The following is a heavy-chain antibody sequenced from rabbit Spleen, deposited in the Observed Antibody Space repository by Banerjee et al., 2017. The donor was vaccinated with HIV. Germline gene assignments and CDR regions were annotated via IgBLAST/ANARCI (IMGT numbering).Heavy chain of an antibody. D-gene: IGHD7-1*01. CDR2: IYAGSSDSV. CDR1: GFSFSSSYH. Sequence: QEQPVESRGGLVKPEGSLTLTCTASGFSFSSSYHMCWVRQAPGKGLEWIACIYAGSSDSVSCKTWVTSRFTISSHNAQNTLILQLNRLTAADTAAYFCGRSSNAGYAGYGCGSNLWGPGTLVTVS. J-gene: IGHJ4*01. V-gene: IGHV1S45*01. CDR3: GRSSNAGYAGYGCGSNL.